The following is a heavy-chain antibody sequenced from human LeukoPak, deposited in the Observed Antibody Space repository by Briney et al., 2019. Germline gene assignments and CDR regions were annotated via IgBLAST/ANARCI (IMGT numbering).Heavy chain of an antibody. CDR1: GDSVSSYSAV. CDR2: TYYRSKWFN. D-gene: IGHD5-24*01. Sequence: QTPSLTCVISGDSVSSYSAVWSWIRQSPSRGLEWLGRTYYRSKWFNDYALSVKSRMTINPDTSKNQISLQLNSVTPEDTAVYFCARERSLDGYNLFDYWGQGTLVTVSS. CDR3: ARERSLDGYNLFDY. J-gene: IGHJ4*02. V-gene: IGHV6-1*01.